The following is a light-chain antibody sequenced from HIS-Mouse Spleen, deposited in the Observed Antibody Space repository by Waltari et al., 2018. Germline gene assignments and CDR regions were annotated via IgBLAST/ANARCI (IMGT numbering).Light chain of an antibody. V-gene: IGLV3-19*01. J-gene: IGLJ2*01. CDR3: NSRDSSGNHLV. CDR2: GKN. CDR1: SLRSYY. Sequence: SSELTQDPAVSVALGQTVRITCQGDSLRSYYASRYQQKPRRAPVLVIYGKNNRPSGIPDRFSGSSSGNTASLTITGAQAEDEADYYCNSRDSSGNHLVFGGGTKLTVL.